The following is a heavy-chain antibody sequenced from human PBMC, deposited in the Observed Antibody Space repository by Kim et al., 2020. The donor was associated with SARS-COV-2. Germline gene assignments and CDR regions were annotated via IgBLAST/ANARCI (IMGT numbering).Heavy chain of an antibody. D-gene: IGHD3-22*01. CDR3: AKSRITWNDGRYYELDS. V-gene: IGHV3-23*01. CDR1: GFTFSSYA. CDR2: ISGDNSNT. J-gene: IGHJ5*01. Sequence: GGSLRLSCVASGFTFSSYAMSWVRQAPGKGLEWVSAISGDNSNTYYADSVRGRFTISRDNSKNTLFLQMNSLRAEDSAVYYCAKSRITWNDGRYYELDS.